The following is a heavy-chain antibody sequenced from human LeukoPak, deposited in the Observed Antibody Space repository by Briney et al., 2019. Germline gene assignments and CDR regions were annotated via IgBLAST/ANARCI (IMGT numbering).Heavy chain of an antibody. J-gene: IGHJ4*02. CDR2: ISWNSGSI. CDR1: GFTFDDYA. V-gene: IGHV3-9*03. CDR3: AKGKGYYYDSSGYLTD. D-gene: IGHD3-22*01. Sequence: PGRSLRLSCAASGFTFDDYAMHWVRQAPGKGLEWFSGISWNSGSIGYADSVKGRFTISRHNAKNSLYLQMNSLRAEDMALYYCAKGKGYYYDSSGYLTDWGQGTLVTVSS.